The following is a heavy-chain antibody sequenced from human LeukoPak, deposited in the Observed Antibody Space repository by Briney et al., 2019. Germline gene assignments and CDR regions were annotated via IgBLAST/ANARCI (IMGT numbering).Heavy chain of an antibody. D-gene: IGHD3-22*01. CDR3: ATGVRDYYDSSGN. CDR1: GYTLTELS. Sequence: GASVKVSCKVSGYTLTELSMHWVRQAPGKGVERMGGFDPEDGETIYAQKFQGRVTMTEDTSTDTAYMELSSLRSEDTAVYYCATGVRDYYDSSGNWGQGTLVTVSS. V-gene: IGHV1-24*01. J-gene: IGHJ4*02. CDR2: FDPEDGET.